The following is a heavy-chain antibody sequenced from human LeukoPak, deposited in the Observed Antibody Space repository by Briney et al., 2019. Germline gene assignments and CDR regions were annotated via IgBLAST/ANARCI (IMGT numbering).Heavy chain of an antibody. D-gene: IGHD6-19*01. CDR1: GFTFSSYW. Sequence: GGSLRLSCAASGFTFSSYWMHWVRPTPGKGLVWVSRINNDGSSPIYADSVKGRFTIYRDNTKITLYLLMNSLTTEDTALYYCARVSSGWYKHQDYWGQGTLVTVSS. CDR3: ARVSSGWYKHQDY. V-gene: IGHV3-74*01. J-gene: IGHJ4*02. CDR2: INNDGSSP.